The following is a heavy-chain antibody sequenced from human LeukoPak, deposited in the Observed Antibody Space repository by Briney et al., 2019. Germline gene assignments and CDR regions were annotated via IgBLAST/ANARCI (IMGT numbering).Heavy chain of an antibody. J-gene: IGHJ3*01. CDR2: ISFSGEST. CDR3: AKDIQLST. V-gene: IGHV3-23*01. D-gene: IGHD5-24*01. CDR1: GFTFSKYG. Sequence: GGSLRLSCATSGFTFSKYGMHWVRQAPGKGLEWVSLISFSGESTFYAESVKGRFTIARDNSKDSLYLQMNSLRAEDTAIYYCAKDIQLSTWGLGTMVTVSS.